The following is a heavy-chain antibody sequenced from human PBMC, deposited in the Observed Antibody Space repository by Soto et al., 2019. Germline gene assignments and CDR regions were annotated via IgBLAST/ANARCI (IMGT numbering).Heavy chain of an antibody. J-gene: IGHJ6*02. V-gene: IGHV3-11*01. CDR2: MSSTTSAI. D-gene: IGHD3-3*01. CDR1: GFSISGYY. Sequence: GWSLRLSCAASGFSISGYYMSWIRQAPGKGLEWISYMSSTTSAIYYAESVKGRFTISRDNAKNSLYLQMNSLRAEDTAVYYCARATDFWSHMDVCGQGTKVTVYS. CDR3: ARATDFWSHMDV.